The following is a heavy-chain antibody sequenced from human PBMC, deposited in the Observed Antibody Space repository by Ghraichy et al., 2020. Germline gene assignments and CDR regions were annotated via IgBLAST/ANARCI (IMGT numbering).Heavy chain of an antibody. D-gene: IGHD6-13*01. CDR1: GFSLSTSGVG. V-gene: IGHV2-5*05. Sequence: SGPTPVKPTQTLTLTCTFSGFSLSTSGVGVGWIRQPPGKALEWLALIYWDDDKRYGPSLKSRLTITKDTSKNQVVLTMTNMDPVDTATYYCAHRRTGHSSSFGFDYWGQGTLVTVSS. CDR3: AHRRTGHSSSFGFDY. J-gene: IGHJ4*02. CDR2: IYWDDDK.